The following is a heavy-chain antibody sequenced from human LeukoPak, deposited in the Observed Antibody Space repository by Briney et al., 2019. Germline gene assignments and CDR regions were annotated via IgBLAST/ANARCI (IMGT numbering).Heavy chain of an antibody. V-gene: IGHV5-51*01. CDR3: ARSPSYYDILTVYWMFVHWDV. Sequence: GESLKISCKGSGYSFTSYWIGWVRQMPGKGLEWMGIIYPGDSDTRYSPSFQGQVTISADKSISTAYLQWSSLKASDTAMYYCARSPSYYDILTVYWMFVHWDVWGQGTTVTVSS. CDR2: IYPGDSDT. CDR1: GYSFTSYW. J-gene: IGHJ6*02. D-gene: IGHD3-9*01.